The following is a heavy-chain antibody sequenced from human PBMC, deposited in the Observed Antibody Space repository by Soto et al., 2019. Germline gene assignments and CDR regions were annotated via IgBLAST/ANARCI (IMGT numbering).Heavy chain of an antibody. CDR1: GGSISSSSYY. V-gene: IGHV4-39*01. CDR2: IYYSGST. J-gene: IGHJ5*02. Sequence: QLQLQESGPGLVKPSETLSLTCTVSGGSISSSSYYWGWIRQPPGKGLEWIGSIYYSGSTYYNPSLTSRVTISVDTSKNQFSLKLSSVTAADTAVYYCARHGGGSYSPSWFDPWGQGTLVTVSS. D-gene: IGHD1-26*01. CDR3: ARHGGGSYSPSWFDP.